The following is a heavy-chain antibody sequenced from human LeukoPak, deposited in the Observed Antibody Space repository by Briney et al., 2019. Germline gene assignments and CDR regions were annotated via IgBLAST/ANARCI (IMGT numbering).Heavy chain of an antibody. Sequence: GASVKVSCKASGYTFTSYYMHWVRQAPGQGLEWMGIINPSGGSTSYAQKFQGRVTMTEDTSTDTAYMELSSLRSEDTAVYYCATVGNDYGDYYFQHWGQGTLVTVSS. D-gene: IGHD4-17*01. J-gene: IGHJ1*01. CDR2: INPSGGST. CDR3: ATVGNDYGDYYFQH. V-gene: IGHV1-46*01. CDR1: GYTFTSYY.